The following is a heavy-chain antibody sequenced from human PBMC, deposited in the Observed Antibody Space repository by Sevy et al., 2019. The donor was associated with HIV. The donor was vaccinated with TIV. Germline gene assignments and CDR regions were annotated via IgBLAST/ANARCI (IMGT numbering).Heavy chain of an antibody. CDR3: AKGYCSGGSCPRDYYYYGMDA. Sequence: GGSLRLSCAASGFTFRTYAMNWVRQAPGKGLEWVSPITTSGRYTYSADSVEGRFTISRDNSQNTVYLQMNSLRVDDTAVYYCAKGYCSGGSCPRDYYYYGMDAWGQGTTVTVSS. CDR2: ITTSGRYT. D-gene: IGHD2-15*01. CDR1: GFTFRTYA. V-gene: IGHV3-23*01. J-gene: IGHJ6*02.